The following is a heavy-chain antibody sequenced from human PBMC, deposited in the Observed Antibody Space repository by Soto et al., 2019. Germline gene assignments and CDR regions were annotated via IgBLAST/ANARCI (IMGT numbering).Heavy chain of an antibody. V-gene: IGHV3-30-3*01. Sequence: PGGSLRLSCAASGFTFSSYAMHWVRQAPGKGLEWVAVISYDGSNKYYADSVKGRFTISRDNSKNTLYLQMNSLRAEDTAVYYCARDRGYCSGGSCYSYYYYYGMAVWGQGTTVTVSS. CDR3: ARDRGYCSGGSCYSYYYYYGMAV. CDR2: ISYDGSNK. CDR1: GFTFSSYA. J-gene: IGHJ6*02. D-gene: IGHD2-15*01.